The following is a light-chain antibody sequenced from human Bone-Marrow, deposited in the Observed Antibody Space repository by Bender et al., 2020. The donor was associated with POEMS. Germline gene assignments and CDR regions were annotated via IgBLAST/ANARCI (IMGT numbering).Light chain of an antibody. Sequence: QSVLTQPPSVSAAPGQRVTISCTGSRSNIGADYDVHWYQRLPGTAPKLLIYGNNNRASGVPDRFSASKSGSSASLAITGLQAEDEGDYYCQTYDYRLMGYVVFGGGTKLTVL. V-gene: IGLV1-40*01. CDR3: QTYDYRLMGYVV. CDR1: RSNIGADYD. CDR2: GNN. J-gene: IGLJ2*01.